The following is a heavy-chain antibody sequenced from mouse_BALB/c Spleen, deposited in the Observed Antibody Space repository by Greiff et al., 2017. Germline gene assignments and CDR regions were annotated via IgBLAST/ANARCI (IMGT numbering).Heavy chain of an antibody. J-gene: IGHJ3*01. Sequence: VQLKQSGPELVKPGASVKIPCKASGYTFTDYNMDWVKQSHGKSLEWIGDINPNNGGTIYNQKFKGKATLTVDKSSSTAYMELRSLTSEDTAVYYCAMYGNYAWFAYWGQGTLVTVSA. CDR1: GYTFTDYN. CDR3: AMYGNYAWFAY. CDR2: INPNNGGT. V-gene: IGHV1-18*01. D-gene: IGHD2-10*02.